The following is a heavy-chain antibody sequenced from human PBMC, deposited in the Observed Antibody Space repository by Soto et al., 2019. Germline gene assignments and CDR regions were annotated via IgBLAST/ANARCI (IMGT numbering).Heavy chain of an antibody. J-gene: IGHJ4*02. CDR2: IIPIFGTA. CDR1: GGTFSSYA. CDR3: ARDGHPGDY. V-gene: IGHV1-69*13. Sequence: ASLNVSFKASGGTFSSYAISWVRQAPGQGLEWMGGIIPIFGTANYAQKFQGRVTITADESTSTAYMELSSLRSGDTAVYYCARDGHPGDYWGQGTLVTVSS.